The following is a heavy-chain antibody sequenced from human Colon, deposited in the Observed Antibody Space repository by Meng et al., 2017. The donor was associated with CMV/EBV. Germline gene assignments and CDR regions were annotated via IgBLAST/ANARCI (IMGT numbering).Heavy chain of an antibody. Sequence: GESLKISCVASGYTFTTTWISWVRQAPGKGLEWVANIKEDGSQKNYADSVRGRFIISRDNAKNSVYLQMDSLRVVDTAVYYCARDVTSGTFDYWGQGTLVTVSS. V-gene: IGHV3-7*01. CDR3: ARDVTSGTFDY. D-gene: IGHD1-26*01. CDR1: GYTFTTTW. CDR2: IKEDGSQK. J-gene: IGHJ4*02.